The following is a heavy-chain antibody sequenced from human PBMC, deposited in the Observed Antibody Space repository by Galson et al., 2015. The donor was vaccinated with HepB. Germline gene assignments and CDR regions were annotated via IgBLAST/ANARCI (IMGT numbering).Heavy chain of an antibody. Sequence: SLRLSCAASGFTFSNAWMSWVRQAPGKGLEWVGRIKSKTDGGTTDYAAPVKGRFIISRDDSKNTLYLQVNSLKTEDTAVYYCTTDFRPDSDDNYWGQGTLVTVSS. D-gene: IGHD3-22*01. CDR1: GFTFSNAW. CDR3: TTDFRPDSDDNY. J-gene: IGHJ4*02. CDR2: IKSKTDGGTT. V-gene: IGHV3-15*01.